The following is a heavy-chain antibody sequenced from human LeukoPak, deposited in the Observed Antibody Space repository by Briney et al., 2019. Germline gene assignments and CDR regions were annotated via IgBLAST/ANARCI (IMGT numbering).Heavy chain of an antibody. CDR3: ATSRYDILTGHGPIDY. CDR2: MNPNSGGT. J-gene: IGHJ4*02. Sequence: ASVKVSCKASGHTFTSYDINWVRQATGQGLEWMGWMNPNSGGTNYAQKFQGRVTMTRDTSISTAYMELSRLRSDDTAVYYCATSRYDILTGHGPIDYWGQGTLVTVSS. D-gene: IGHD3-9*01. CDR1: GHTFTSYD. V-gene: IGHV1-2*02.